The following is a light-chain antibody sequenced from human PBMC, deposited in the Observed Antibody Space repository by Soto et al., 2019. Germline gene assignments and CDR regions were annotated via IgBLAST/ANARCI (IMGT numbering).Light chain of an antibody. CDR2: GAS. J-gene: IGKJ4*01. CDR3: QQYNNWPPLT. Sequence: EIVMTQSPATLSVSPGERATLSCRASQSVGSNLAWYQQKPGQAPRLLIYGASARATGIPARFSGSRSGTEFTLTISSLQSEDSAIYYCQQYNNWPPLTFGGGTKVEIK. CDR1: QSVGSN. V-gene: IGKV3-15*01.